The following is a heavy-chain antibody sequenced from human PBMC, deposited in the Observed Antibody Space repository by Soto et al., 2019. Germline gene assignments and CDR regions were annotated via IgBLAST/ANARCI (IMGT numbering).Heavy chain of an antibody. CDR1: GYTFSNHD. CDR3: ARGKRYTNDY. D-gene: IGHD2-2*02. CDR2: MSPNSGRT. V-gene: IGHV1-8*01. J-gene: IGHJ4*02. Sequence: ASVKVSCKASGYTFSNHDINWVRQATGQGLEWMGWMSPNSGRTGYAQKFQGRVTMTRNTSSSTAYMELSSLRSDDTAVYYCARGKRYTNDYWGQGTMLTVYS.